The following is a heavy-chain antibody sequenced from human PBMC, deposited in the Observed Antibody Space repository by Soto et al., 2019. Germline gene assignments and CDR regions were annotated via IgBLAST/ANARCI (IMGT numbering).Heavy chain of an antibody. V-gene: IGHV4-4*07. D-gene: IGHD3-10*01. Sequence: SETLSLTCTVSGGSISSYYWSWIRQPAGKGLEWIGRIYTSGSTNYNPSLKSRVTMSVDTSKNQFSLKLSSVTAADTAVYYCARDQGCGELFWAGWFDPRGQGTRVTVSS. CDR3: ARDQGCGELFWAGWFDP. CDR1: GGSISSYY. CDR2: IYTSGST. J-gene: IGHJ5*02.